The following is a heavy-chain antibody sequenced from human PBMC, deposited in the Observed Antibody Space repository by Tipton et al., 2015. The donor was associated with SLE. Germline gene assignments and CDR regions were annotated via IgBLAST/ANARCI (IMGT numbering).Heavy chain of an antibody. Sequence: QSGAEAKKPGASVKVSCKASGYTFTSYGISWVRQAPGQGLERMGWISAYNGNTNYAQKLQGRVTMTTDTSTSTAYMELRSLRSDDTAVYYCAVASGYQYHDAFDIWGQWTMVTGSS. CDR1: GYTFTSYG. CDR2: ISAYNGNT. J-gene: IGHJ3*02. CDR3: AVASGYQYHDAFDI. V-gene: IGHV1-18*01. D-gene: IGHD3-3*01.